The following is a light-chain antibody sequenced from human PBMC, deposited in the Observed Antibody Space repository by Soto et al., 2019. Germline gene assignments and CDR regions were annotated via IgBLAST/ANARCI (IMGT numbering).Light chain of an antibody. J-gene: IGLJ1*01. CDR3: TSYSSSDIFYV. CDR2: QVT. V-gene: IGLV2-14*01. Sequence: QSALTQPASVSGSPGQSITISCTGTSSDIGGYYYVSWYQHHPGKAPKLLIYQVTNRPSRVSNRFSGSKSGNTASLTISGLPADDEADYYCTSYSSSDIFYVFGTGTK. CDR1: SSDIGGYYY.